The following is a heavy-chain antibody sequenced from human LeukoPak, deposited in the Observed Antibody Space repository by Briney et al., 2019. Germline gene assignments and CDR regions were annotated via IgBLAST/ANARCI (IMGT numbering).Heavy chain of an antibody. J-gene: IGHJ4*02. CDR2: IIPILGIA. V-gene: IGHV1-69*04. Sequence: SVKVSCKASGGTFSSYAISWVRQAPGQGLEWMGRIIPILGIANYAQKFQGRVTITADKSTSTAYMELSSLRSEDTAVYCCARASMVRGVIITRYFDYWGQGTLVTVSS. D-gene: IGHD3-10*01. CDR3: ARASMVRGVIITRYFDY. CDR1: GGTFSSYA.